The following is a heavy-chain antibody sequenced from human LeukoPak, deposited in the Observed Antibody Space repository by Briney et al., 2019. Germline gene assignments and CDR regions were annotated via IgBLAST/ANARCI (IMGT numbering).Heavy chain of an antibody. V-gene: IGHV3-30*02. D-gene: IGHD6-13*01. CDR1: GFTFSSYG. Sequence: GGSLRLSCAASGFTFSSYGMHWVRQAPGKGLEWVAFIRYDGSNKYYADSVKGRFTISRDNSKNTLYLQMNSLRAEDTAVYYCARARGRWQQLVLVDYWGQGTLVTVSS. CDR2: IRYDGSNK. J-gene: IGHJ4*02. CDR3: ARARGRWQQLVLVDY.